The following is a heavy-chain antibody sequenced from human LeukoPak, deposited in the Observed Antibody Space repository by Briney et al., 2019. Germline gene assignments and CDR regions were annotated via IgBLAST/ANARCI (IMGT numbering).Heavy chain of an antibody. CDR3: AREREAAATNYYYYGMDV. J-gene: IGHJ6*02. CDR1: GYTFTSYA. V-gene: IGHV7-4-1*02. CDR2: INTNTGDP. Sequence: GASVKVSCKASGYTFTSYAMNWVRQAPGQGLEWMGWINTNTGDPTYAQGFTGRFVFSLDTSVSTAYLQISSLKAEDTAVYYCAREREAAATNYYYYGMDVWGQGTTVTVSS. D-gene: IGHD6-13*01.